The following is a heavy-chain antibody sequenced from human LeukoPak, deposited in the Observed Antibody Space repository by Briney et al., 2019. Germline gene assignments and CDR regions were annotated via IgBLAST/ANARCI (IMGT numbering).Heavy chain of an antibody. CDR3: ARSGGGDYNYAMDV. Sequence: GGSLRLSCAAAGFRFSSHGMHWVRQAPGKGLEWVAVIWYDGSNKHYVDSVKGRFTISRDNSKNTLDLQMNSLRAEDTAVYYCARSGGGDYNYAMDVWGQGTRSPSP. V-gene: IGHV3-33*01. CDR2: IWYDGSNK. J-gene: IGHJ6*02. CDR1: GFRFSSHG. D-gene: IGHD3-16*01.